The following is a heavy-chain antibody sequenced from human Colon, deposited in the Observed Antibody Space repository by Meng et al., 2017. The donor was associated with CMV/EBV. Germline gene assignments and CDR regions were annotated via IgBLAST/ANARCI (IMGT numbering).Heavy chain of an antibody. V-gene: IGHV3-74*01. CDR1: GFTFSSYW. CDR2: INSDGSST. Sequence: GESLKISCAASGFTFSSYWMHWVRQAPGKGLVWVSRINSDGSSTNYADSVKGRFTISRDNAKNTLYLQMNSLRAEDTAVYYCARDFYCSSTSCSVSYGMDVWGQGTTVTVSS. CDR3: ARDFYCSSTSCSVSYGMDV. D-gene: IGHD2-2*01. J-gene: IGHJ6*02.